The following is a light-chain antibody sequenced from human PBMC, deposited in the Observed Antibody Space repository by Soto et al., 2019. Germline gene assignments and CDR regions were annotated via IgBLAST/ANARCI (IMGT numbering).Light chain of an antibody. J-gene: IGLJ3*02. V-gene: IGLV2-14*02. CDR2: EAT. CDR1: SSDIGRYNL. CDR3: TLYASPNAVM. Sequence: QSALTQPPSVSGSPGQSVTISCTGTSSDIGRYNLVSWYQQHPGKPPKLMIYEATKRPSGVSNRFSGSKSGNAASLTTSVLQAEEEADYYCTLYASPNAVMFGGGTKLTVL.